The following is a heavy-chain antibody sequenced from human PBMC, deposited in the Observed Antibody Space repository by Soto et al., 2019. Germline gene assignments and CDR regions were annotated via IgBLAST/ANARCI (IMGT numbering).Heavy chain of an antibody. D-gene: IGHD2-15*01. Sequence: QVQLVESGGGVVQPGRSLRLSCAASGLTFSSYGMHWVRQAPGKGLGWVAVISYDGSNKYYADSVKGRFTISRDNSKNTLYLQMNRLRAEETAVYYCAKDQVRVMVAAAFDYWGQGTLVTVSS. CDR3: AKDQVRVMVAAAFDY. CDR2: ISYDGSNK. J-gene: IGHJ4*02. CDR1: GLTFSSYG. V-gene: IGHV3-30*18.